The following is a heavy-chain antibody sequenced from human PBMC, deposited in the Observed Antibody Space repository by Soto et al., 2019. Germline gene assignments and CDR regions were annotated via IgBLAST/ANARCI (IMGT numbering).Heavy chain of an antibody. CDR1: GFTSSSCA. Sequence: EVQLLDSGGGLVQPGGSLRLSCVASGFTSSSCAMRWVRQAPGKGLEWVSGISASGGSTYYADSVKGRFTTSRDNPNNNPYLQMNSLRAEDTAVYYCATTGLGTGRYFFHDWGQGTLVTVSS. J-gene: IGHJ4*02. D-gene: IGHD2-8*02. CDR2: ISASGGST. V-gene: IGHV3-23*01. CDR3: ATTGLGTGRYFFHD.